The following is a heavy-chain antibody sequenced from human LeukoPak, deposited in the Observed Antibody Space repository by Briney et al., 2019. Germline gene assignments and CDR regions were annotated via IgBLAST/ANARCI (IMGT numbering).Heavy chain of an antibody. CDR1: GGSISSSSYY. D-gene: IGHD3-10*01. J-gene: IGHJ6*03. V-gene: IGHV4-39*01. CDR3: ASFGARRKVGEYYYMDV. CDR2: IYYSGST. Sequence: SETLSLTCTVSGGSISSSSYYWGWIRQPPGKGLEWIGSIYYSGSTYYNPSLKSRVTISVDTSKNQFSLKLSSVTAADTAVYYCASFGARRKVGEYYYMDVWGKGTTVTVSS.